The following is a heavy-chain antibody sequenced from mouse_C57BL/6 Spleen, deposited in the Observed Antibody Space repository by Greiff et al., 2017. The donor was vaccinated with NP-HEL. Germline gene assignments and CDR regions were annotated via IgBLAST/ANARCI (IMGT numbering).Heavy chain of an antibody. D-gene: IGHD4-1*01. CDR3: ARERTGTGYFDV. V-gene: IGHV5-4*01. CDR2: ISDGGSYT. CDR1: GFTFSSYA. Sequence: EVKLVESGGGLVKPGGSLKLSCAASGFTFSSYAMSWVRQTPEKRLEWVATISDGGSYTYYPDNVKGRFTISRDNAKNNLYLQMSHLKSEDTAVYYCARERTGTGYFDVWGTGTTVTVSS. J-gene: IGHJ1*03.